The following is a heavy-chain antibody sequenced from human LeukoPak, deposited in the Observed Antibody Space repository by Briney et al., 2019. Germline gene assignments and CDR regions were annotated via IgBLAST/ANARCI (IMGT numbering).Heavy chain of an antibody. V-gene: IGHV4-38-2*02. CDR2: IYHTGIT. D-gene: IGHD3-22*01. J-gene: IGHJ4*02. CDR3: AREPHYYDSIGYDY. Sequence: SETLSLTCIVSGYSISGGDYWGWIRQPPGKGLEYIGIIYHTGITNYNPALERRVTFSVDTSTNQFYLKLRSVTAADTAVYYCAREPHYYDSIGYDYWGQGTLVTVSS. CDR1: GYSISGGDY.